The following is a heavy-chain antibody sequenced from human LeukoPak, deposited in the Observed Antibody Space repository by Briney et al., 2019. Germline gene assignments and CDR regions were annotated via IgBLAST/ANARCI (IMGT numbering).Heavy chain of an antibody. CDR1: RGTFSEYA. D-gene: IGHD3-22*01. CDR3: ARDDDRAREIDY. Sequence: SVKVSCKASRGTFSEYAISWVRQAPGQGLEWMGRIIPILNITHYAQKFQGRVTIAADKSTSTAYMELSSLRSEDTAVYYCARDDDRAREIDYWGQGTLVTVSS. J-gene: IGHJ4*02. CDR2: IIPILNIT. V-gene: IGHV1-69*04.